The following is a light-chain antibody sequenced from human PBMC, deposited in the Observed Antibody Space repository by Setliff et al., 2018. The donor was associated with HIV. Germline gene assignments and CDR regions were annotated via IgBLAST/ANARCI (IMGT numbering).Light chain of an antibody. CDR2: DVS. V-gene: IGLV2-11*01. Sequence: QSALTQPRSVSGSPGQSVTISCTGTSSDVGAYNYVSWYQPHPGKAPKLMICDVSKRPSGVPDRFSASKSGNTASLTISGLQAEDEADYYCCSYAGSYNWVFGGGTKVTV. CDR3: CSYAGSYNWV. CDR1: SSDVGAYNY. J-gene: IGLJ3*02.